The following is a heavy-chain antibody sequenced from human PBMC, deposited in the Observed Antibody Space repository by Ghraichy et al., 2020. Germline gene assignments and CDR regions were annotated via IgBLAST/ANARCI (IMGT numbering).Heavy chain of an antibody. CDR3: AKGIPHYYLPGGFSYMGV. Sequence: GGSLRLSCVASGFNFDSFDMNWVRQAPGKGLEWVSRITAKGDATWYADSVKGRFTIFRDNSRKTVYLQLSRLSAEDTAVYYCAKGIPHYYLPGGFSYMGVWGKGATVTVSS. D-gene: IGHD3-22*01. V-gene: IGHV3-23*01. CDR2: ITAKGDAT. CDR1: GFNFDSFD. J-gene: IGHJ6*03.